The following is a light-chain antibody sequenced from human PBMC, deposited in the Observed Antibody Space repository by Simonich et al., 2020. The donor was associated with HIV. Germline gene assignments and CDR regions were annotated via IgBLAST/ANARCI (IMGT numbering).Light chain of an antibody. CDR2: VAS. CDR1: QSISRY. Sequence: DIQMTQSPSSLSASVGDRVTITCRASQSISRYLNWYQQKRGKAPKLLIYVASSLPSGVPSRFSGSGSGTDFTLTISSLQPEDFATYYCQQANSFPLTFGGGTKVEIK. V-gene: IGKV1-39*01. CDR3: QQANSFPLT. J-gene: IGKJ4*01.